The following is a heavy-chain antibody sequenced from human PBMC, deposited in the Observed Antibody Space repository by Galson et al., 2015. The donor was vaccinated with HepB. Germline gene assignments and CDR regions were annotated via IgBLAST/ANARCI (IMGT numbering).Heavy chain of an antibody. J-gene: IGHJ4*02. CDR1: GFTFSSYA. V-gene: IGHV3-30*18. Sequence: SLRLSYAASGFTFSSYAMHWVRQAPGRGLEWVAGISYNGNKRYYADSVKGRFTISRDNSKNTLNLQMNSLRAEDTAVYYCAKGVDYFDSRGYYNGYFDYWGQGTLVTVSS. D-gene: IGHD3-22*01. CDR3: AKGVDYFDSRGYYNGYFDY. CDR2: ISYNGNKR.